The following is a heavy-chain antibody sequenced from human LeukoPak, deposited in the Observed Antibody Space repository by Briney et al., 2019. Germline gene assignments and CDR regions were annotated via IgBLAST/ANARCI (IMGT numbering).Heavy chain of an antibody. V-gene: IGHV1-46*01. J-gene: IGHJ6*02. Sequence: ASVKVSCKASGYTFTSYYMHWVRQAPGQGLEWMGIINPSGGSTSYAQKFQGRVTITADESTSTAYMELSSLRSEDTAVYYCAIGDYVYFTHYGMDVWGQGTTVTVSS. CDR1: GYTFTSYY. CDR3: AIGDYVYFTHYGMDV. D-gene: IGHD4-17*01. CDR2: INPSGGST.